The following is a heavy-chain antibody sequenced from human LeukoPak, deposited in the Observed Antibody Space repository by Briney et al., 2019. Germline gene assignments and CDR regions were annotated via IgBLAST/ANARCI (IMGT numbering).Heavy chain of an antibody. J-gene: IGHJ4*02. CDR2: IYPDDSDT. CDR1: GYNFTNYW. Sequence: GESLKISCKASGYNFTNYWIGWVRQMPGKGLKWVGIIYPDDSDTRYSPSFQGQVTISADKSISTAYLQWSRLKASDTALYYCARPNYFDRSGYYAYWGQGTLVTVSS. D-gene: IGHD3-22*01. V-gene: IGHV5-51*01. CDR3: ARPNYFDRSGYYAY.